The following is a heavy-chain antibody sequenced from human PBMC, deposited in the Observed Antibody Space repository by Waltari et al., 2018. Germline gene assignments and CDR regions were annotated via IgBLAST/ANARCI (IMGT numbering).Heavy chain of an antibody. CDR2: IYHSGST. CDR1: GYSISRGYY. CDR3: ARGAVATTGNFDY. Sequence: QVQLQESGPGLVKPSETLSLTCAVSGYSISRGYYWGWIRQPPGKGLEWIGSIYHSGSTYYNPSLKSRVTISVDTSKNQFSLKLSSVTAADTAVYYCARGAVATTGNFDYWGQGTLVTVSS. D-gene: IGHD5-12*01. V-gene: IGHV4-38-2*01. J-gene: IGHJ4*02.